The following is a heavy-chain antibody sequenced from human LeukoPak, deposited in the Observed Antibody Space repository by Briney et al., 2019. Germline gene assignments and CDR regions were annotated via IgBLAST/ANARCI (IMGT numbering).Heavy chain of an antibody. CDR3: ARADGYCTSTTCHNWFDP. D-gene: IGHD2-2*01. Sequence: SETLSLTCTVSGYSINIAYYWGWIRPPPGKGLEWIGSIYHSGITSCNPSLKSRVIISVDTSKNQFSLKLTSVTAADTAVYYCARADGYCTSTTCHNWFDPWGQGTLVTVSS. CDR2: IYHSGIT. V-gene: IGHV4-38-2*02. CDR1: GYSINIAYY. J-gene: IGHJ5*02.